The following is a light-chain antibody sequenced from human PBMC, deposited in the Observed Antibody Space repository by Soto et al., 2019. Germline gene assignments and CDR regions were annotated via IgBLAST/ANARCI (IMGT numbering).Light chain of an antibody. CDR3: QQYGSSRT. CDR1: QSFSGNY. J-gene: IGKJ1*01. CDR2: GAS. Sequence: EIVLTQSPGTLSLSPGERATLSCRASQSFSGNYLAWYQQKPGQAPRLLIYGASIRATGIPDRFSGSGSGTDFTLTMSRLESEDFAVYYCQQYGSSRTFGQGTKVEIK. V-gene: IGKV3-20*01.